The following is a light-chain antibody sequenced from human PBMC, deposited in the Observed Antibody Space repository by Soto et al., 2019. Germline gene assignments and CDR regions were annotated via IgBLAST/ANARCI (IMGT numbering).Light chain of an antibody. CDR3: SSFTSRFTFV. Sequence: QSALTQPASVSGSPGQSIAISCTGTRSDVGAYNYVSWYQQHQGKAPKLMISEVTNRPSGVSDRFSGSKSGNTASLTISGLQAEDEADYYCSSFTSRFTFVFXTGTNVTVL. CDR1: RSDVGAYNY. CDR2: EVT. J-gene: IGLJ1*01. V-gene: IGLV2-14*01.